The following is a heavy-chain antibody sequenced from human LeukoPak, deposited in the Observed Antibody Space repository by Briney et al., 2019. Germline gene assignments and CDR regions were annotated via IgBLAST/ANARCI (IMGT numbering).Heavy chain of an antibody. J-gene: IGHJ6*03. CDR1: GGSFSGYY. CDR2: IYYSGYT. CDR3: AKDFSSASYTYYYYYMDV. D-gene: IGHD6-25*01. V-gene: IGHV4-59*12. Sequence: SETLSLTCAVYGGSFSGYYWSWIRQPPGKGLKWIGNIYYSGYTTYSPSLRSRVTISVDTSKNQFSLKVSSVTAADTAIYYCAKDFSSASYTYYYYYMDVWGKGTTVTVSS.